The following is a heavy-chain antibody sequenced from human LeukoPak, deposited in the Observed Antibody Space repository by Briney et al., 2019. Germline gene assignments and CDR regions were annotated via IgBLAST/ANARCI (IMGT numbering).Heavy chain of an antibody. CDR1: GFTVSSNY. J-gene: IGHJ6*02. CDR2: IYSGGNT. D-gene: IGHD3-10*01. Sequence: PGGSLRLSCAASGFTVSSNYMSWVRQAPGKGLEWVSVIYSGGNTYYADSVKGRFTISRDNSKNTLYLQMNSLRAEDTAVYYCARDNSGPFGKYGMDVWGQGTTVTVSS. V-gene: IGHV3-53*01. CDR3: ARDNSGPFGKYGMDV.